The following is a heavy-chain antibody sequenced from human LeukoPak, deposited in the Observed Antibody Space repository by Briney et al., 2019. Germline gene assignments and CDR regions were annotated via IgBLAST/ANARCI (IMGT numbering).Heavy chain of an antibody. V-gene: IGHV4-39*02. CDR2: IYYSGST. CDR3: AREGYCSSTSRYVWKDYYYYYMDV. CDR1: GGSISSSSYY. Sequence: SETLSLTCTVSGGSISSSSYYWGWIRQPPGKGLEWIGSIYYSGSTYYNPSLKSRVTISVDTSKNQFSLKLSSVTAADTAVYYCAREGYCSSTSRYVWKDYYYYYMDVWGKGTTVTVSS. D-gene: IGHD2-2*01. J-gene: IGHJ6*03.